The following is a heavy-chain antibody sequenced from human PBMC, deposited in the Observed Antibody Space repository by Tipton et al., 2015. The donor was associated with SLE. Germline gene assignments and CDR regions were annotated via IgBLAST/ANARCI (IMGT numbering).Heavy chain of an antibody. J-gene: IGHJ5*02. CDR3: ARIPLGYCSSTSCYRWFDP. V-gene: IGHV4-61*01. CDR2: IYYSGST. CDR1: GGSISSSSYY. Sequence: TLSLTCTVSGGSISSSSYYWSWIRQPPGKGLEWIGYIYYSGSTNYNPSLKSRVTISVDTSKNQFSLKLSSVTAADTAVYYCARIPLGYCSSTSCYRWFDPWGQGTLVTVSS. D-gene: IGHD2-2*01.